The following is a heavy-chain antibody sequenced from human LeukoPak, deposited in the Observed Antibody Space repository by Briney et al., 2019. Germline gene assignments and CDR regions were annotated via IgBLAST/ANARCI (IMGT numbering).Heavy chain of an antibody. Sequence: GGSLRLSCAASGFTVSSSYMSWVRQAPGKGLEWVSIISSAGTTYYADSVKGRFTISRDNAKNMLYLQMNSLRAEDTAVYYCANAGQWRFDSWGLGTLVTVSS. CDR3: ANAGQWRFDS. V-gene: IGHV3-66*01. D-gene: IGHD6-19*01. CDR2: ISSAGTT. J-gene: IGHJ4*02. CDR1: GFTVSSSY.